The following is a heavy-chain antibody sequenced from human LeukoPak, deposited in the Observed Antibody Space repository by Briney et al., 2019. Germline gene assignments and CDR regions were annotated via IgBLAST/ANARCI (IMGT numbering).Heavy chain of an antibody. V-gene: IGHV4-61*01. CDR1: GGSVSSGSYY. CDR3: AREATLTNFDY. Sequence: SETLSLTCTVSGGSVSSGSYYWSWIRQPPGKGLEWIGYIYYSGSTSYNPSLKSRVTISVDTSKNQFSPKLSSVTAADTAVYYCAREATLTNFDYWGQGTLVTVSS. D-gene: IGHD4-17*01. J-gene: IGHJ4*02. CDR2: IYYSGST.